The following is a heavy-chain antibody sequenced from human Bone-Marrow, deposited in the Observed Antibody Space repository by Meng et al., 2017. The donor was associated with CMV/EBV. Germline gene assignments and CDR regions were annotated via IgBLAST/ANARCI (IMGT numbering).Heavy chain of an antibody. J-gene: IGHJ4*02. CDR2: INPNTGVT. CDR1: GYTFTGYY. D-gene: IGHD2-2*01. V-gene: IGHV1-2*02. CDR3: ARAPASDRFDF. Sequence: CKASGYTFTGYYIHWVRQAPGQSLEWMGCINPNTGVTNYAQKFQGRVTMTRDTSITTAYMELNRLRSDDTAMYYCARAPASDRFDFWGQGTLVTVSS.